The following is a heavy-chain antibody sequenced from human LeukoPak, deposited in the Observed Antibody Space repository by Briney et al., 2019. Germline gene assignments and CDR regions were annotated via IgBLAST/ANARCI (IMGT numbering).Heavy chain of an antibody. D-gene: IGHD4-11*01. CDR1: GGSFSGYY. CDR3: AREKYSNPPGYFDY. Sequence: SETLSLTCAVYGGSFSGYYWSWIRQPPGKGLEWIGEINHSGSTNYNPSLKSRVTISVDTSKNQFSLKLSSVTAADTAVYYCAREKYSNPPGYFDYWGQGTLVTVSS. J-gene: IGHJ4*02. V-gene: IGHV4-34*01. CDR2: INHSGST.